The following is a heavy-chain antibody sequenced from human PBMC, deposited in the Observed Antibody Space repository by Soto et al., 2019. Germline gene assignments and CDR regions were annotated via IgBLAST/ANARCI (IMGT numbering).Heavy chain of an antibody. Sequence: SETLSLTCTVSGGSVSSGSYYWRWIRQPPGKGLEWIGYIYYSGSTNYNPSLKSRVTISVDTSKNQFSLKLSSVTAADTAVYYCARDRGIQLWFDFDYWGQGTLVTVSS. D-gene: IGHD5-18*01. CDR2: IYYSGST. J-gene: IGHJ4*02. CDR3: ARDRGIQLWFDFDY. V-gene: IGHV4-61*01. CDR1: GGSVSSGSYY.